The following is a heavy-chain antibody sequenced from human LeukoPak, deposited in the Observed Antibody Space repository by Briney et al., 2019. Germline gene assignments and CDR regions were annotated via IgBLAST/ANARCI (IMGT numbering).Heavy chain of an antibody. D-gene: IGHD4-23*01. V-gene: IGHV3-30*02. J-gene: IGHJ6*03. CDR3: AKKRQGSNPTYYYYYYYMDV. CDR1: GFTFSSYG. CDR2: IRYDGSNK. Sequence: GGSLRLSCAASGFTFSSYGMHWVRQAPGKGLEWVAFIRYDGSNKYYADSVKGRFTISRDNSKNTLYLQMNSLRAEDTAVYYCAKKRQGSNPTYYYYYYYMDVWGKGTTVTVSS.